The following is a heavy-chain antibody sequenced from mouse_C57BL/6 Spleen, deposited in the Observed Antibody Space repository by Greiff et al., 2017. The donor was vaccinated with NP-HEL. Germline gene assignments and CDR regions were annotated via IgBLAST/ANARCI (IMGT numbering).Heavy chain of an antibody. CDR2: IHPNSGST. CDR3: ATLPVGATSPLFDY. D-gene: IGHD1-1*01. V-gene: IGHV1-64*01. CDR1: GYTFTSYW. Sequence: VQLQQSGAELVKPGASVKLSCKASGYTFTSYWMHWVKQRPGQGLEWIGMIHPNSGSTNYNEKFKSKATLTVDKSSGTAYMQLSSLTSEDSAVYYCATLPVGATSPLFDYWSQVTTLTVAS. J-gene: IGHJ2*01.